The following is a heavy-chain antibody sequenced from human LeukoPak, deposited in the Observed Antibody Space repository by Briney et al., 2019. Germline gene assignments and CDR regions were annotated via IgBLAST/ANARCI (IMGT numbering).Heavy chain of an antibody. CDR2: IYYSGST. D-gene: IGHD3-22*01. CDR3: AILYYDSSRFPNWFDP. V-gene: IGHV4-59*08. CDR1: GDSISSYY. Sequence: SETLSLTCTVSGDSISSYYWSWIRQPPGKGLEWIGYIYYSGSTNYNPSPKSRVTRSVDTSKHQFTLKLSSVSASDAAVYYCAILYYDSSRFPNWFDPWGQGTLGTVSS. J-gene: IGHJ5*02.